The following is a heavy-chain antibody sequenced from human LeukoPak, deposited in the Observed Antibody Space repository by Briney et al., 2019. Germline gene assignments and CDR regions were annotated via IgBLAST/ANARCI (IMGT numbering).Heavy chain of an antibody. CDR1: SGSISTYY. CDR2: IYYSGST. CDR3: ARGSGYSSSWYDY. V-gene: IGHV4-59*01. D-gene: IGHD6-13*01. J-gene: IGHJ4*02. Sequence: SETLSLTCTVSSGSISTYYWGWIRQPPGKGLEWIGYIYYSGSTNYNPSLKSRVTISVDTSKNQFSLKLNSVTAADTAVYYCARGSGYSSSWYDYWGQGTLVTVSS.